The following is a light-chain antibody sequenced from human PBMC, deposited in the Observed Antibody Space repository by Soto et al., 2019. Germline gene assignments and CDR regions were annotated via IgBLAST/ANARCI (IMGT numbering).Light chain of an antibody. CDR1: QSVSSN. V-gene: IGKV3-15*01. CDR3: QQYNNWPPLT. CDR2: GAS. J-gene: IGKJ4*01. Sequence: EIVMTQSPATLSVSPGERATLSCRASQSVSSNLAGYQQKPCQAPRLLIYGASTRATGIPARFSGSGSGTEFTLTISSLQSEDFAVYYCQQYNNWPPLTFCGGTKVEIK.